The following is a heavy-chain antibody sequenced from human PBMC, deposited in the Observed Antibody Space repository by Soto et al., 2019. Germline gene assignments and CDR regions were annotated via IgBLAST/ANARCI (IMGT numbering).Heavy chain of an antibody. J-gene: IGHJ6*03. D-gene: IGHD2-2*01. Sequence: GSLRLSCAASGFTFSSYGMHWVRQAPGKGLEWVAVIWYDGSNKYYADSVKGRFTISRDNSKNTLYLQMNSLRAEDTAVYYCARDAGYCSSTSCPVDYYYMDVWGKGTTVTVSS. CDR2: IWYDGSNK. CDR3: ARDAGYCSSTSCPVDYYYMDV. V-gene: IGHV3-33*01. CDR1: GFTFSSYG.